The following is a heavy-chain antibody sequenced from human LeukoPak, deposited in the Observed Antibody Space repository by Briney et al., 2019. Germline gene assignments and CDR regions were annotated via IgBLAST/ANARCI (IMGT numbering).Heavy chain of an antibody. CDR1: GFTFSSYW. CDR2: IKQDGSEK. CDR3: ARDSRYFDWLLGGGFDY. V-gene: IGHV3-7*03. D-gene: IGHD3-9*01. Sequence: PGGSLRLSCAASGFTFSSYWMSWVRQAPGRGLEWVANIKQDGSEKYYVDSVKGRFTISRDNAKNSLYLQMNSLRAEDTAVYYCARDSRYFDWLLGGGFDYWGQGTLVTVSS. J-gene: IGHJ4*02.